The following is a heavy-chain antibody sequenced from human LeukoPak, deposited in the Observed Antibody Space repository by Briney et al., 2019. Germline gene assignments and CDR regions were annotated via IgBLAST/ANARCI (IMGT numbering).Heavy chain of an antibody. Sequence: SETLSLTCAVYGGSFSGYSWSWIRQPPGKGLEWIGEINHSGSTNYNPSLKSRVTISVDTSKNQFSLKLNSVTAADTAVYYCARGRIQLWFGGGQGTLVTVSS. V-gene: IGHV4-34*01. CDR3: ARGRIQLWFG. J-gene: IGHJ4*02. CDR2: INHSGST. CDR1: GGSFSGYS. D-gene: IGHD5-18*01.